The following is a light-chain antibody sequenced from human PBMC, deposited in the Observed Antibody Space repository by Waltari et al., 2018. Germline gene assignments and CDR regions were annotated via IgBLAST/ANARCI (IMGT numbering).Light chain of an antibody. Sequence: EIVLTQSPGTLSLSPGERATLSCRASPSVSSSYVAWYQQKPGQAPRPLMYGTSSRATGIPDRISGSGAGTDFTLTISRVEPEDFAVYYCQQYGSLITFGQGTRLEIK. J-gene: IGKJ5*01. CDR2: GTS. CDR1: PSVSSSY. V-gene: IGKV3-20*01. CDR3: QQYGSLIT.